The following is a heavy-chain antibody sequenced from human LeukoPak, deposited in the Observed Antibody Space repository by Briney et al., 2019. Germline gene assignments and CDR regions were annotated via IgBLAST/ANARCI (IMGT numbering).Heavy chain of an antibody. CDR3: ARETTAIWAFDI. V-gene: IGHV4-59*01. CDR1: GGSISSYY. J-gene: IGHJ3*02. D-gene: IGHD1-1*01. CDR2: IYYSGST. Sequence: SETLSLTCTVSGGSISSYYWSWIRQPPGKGLEWIGYIYYSGSTNYNPSLTSRVTISVDTSKKQFSLKLNSVTAADTAVYYCARETTAIWAFDIWGQGTMVTVSS.